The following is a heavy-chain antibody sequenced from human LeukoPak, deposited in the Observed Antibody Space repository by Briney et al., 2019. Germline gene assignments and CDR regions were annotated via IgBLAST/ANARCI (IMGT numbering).Heavy chain of an antibody. J-gene: IGHJ4*02. CDR1: GFTFSSYG. CDR3: AKRTKQQLVSPCDY. V-gene: IGHV3-33*06. CDR2: IWYDGSNK. Sequence: GGSLRLSCAASGFTFSSYGMHWVRQAPGKGLEWVAVIWYDGSNKYYADSVKGRFTISRDNSKNTLYLQMNSLRAEDTAVYYCAKRTKQQLVSPCDYWGQGTLVTVSS. D-gene: IGHD6-13*01.